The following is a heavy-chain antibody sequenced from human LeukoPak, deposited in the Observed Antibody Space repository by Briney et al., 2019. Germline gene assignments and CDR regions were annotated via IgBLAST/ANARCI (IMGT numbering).Heavy chain of an antibody. D-gene: IGHD2-2*01. V-gene: IGHV4-30-4*01. CDR1: GGSISSYY. Sequence: SETLSLTCTVSGGSISSYYWSWIRQPPGKGLEWIGYIYYSGSTYYNPSLKSRVTISVDTSKNQFSLKLSSVTAADTAVYYCARVTVVPAAMVDYWGQGTLVTVSS. J-gene: IGHJ4*02. CDR3: ARVTVVPAAMVDY. CDR2: IYYSGST.